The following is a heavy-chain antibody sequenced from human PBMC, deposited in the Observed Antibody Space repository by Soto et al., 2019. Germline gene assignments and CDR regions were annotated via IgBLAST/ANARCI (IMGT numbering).Heavy chain of an antibody. CDR2: MSPGGNSQ. CDR1: GFNFNIHA. J-gene: IGHJ4*02. V-gene: IGHV3-30-3*01. CDR3: ESGAAFYYDTSRY. Sequence: GGSLRLSCAAPGFNFNIHALHWIRQAPGEGLEWVAVMSPGGNSQYYADSVKGRFTISRDTSKSTLYLQMTSLRPEDTAVYYCESGAAFYYDTSRYWGQGTLVTVSS. D-gene: IGHD3-22*01.